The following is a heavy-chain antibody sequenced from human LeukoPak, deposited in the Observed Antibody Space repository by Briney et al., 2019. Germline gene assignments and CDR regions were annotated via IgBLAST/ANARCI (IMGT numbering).Heavy chain of an antibody. V-gene: IGHV3-21*04. Sequence: PGGSLRLSCLASGFTFNTYAMNWVRQAPGGGLEWVAALSGDRSHIYHADSVMGRFTISRGNVKNSLYLQMNSLRADDTAVYYCTRDLYSMYAKWGQGTLVTVSS. J-gene: IGHJ4*02. CDR1: GFTFNTYA. CDR2: LSGDRSHI. D-gene: IGHD2-8*01. CDR3: TRDLYSMYAK.